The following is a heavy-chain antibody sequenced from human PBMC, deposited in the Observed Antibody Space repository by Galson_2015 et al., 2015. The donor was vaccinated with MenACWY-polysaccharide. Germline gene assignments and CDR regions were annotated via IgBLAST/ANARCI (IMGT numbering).Heavy chain of an antibody. V-gene: IGHV3-7*01. CDR1: GFTFNNYW. Sequence: SLRLSCAVSGFTFNNYWMTWVRQAPGKGLEWVANIKKDGSEKYYVDSVKGRFTISRDNAENSLYLQMSSLSAEDTAIYYCAREPPVKTGDAFDSWGQGTVVTVSS. CDR3: AREPPVKTGDAFDS. CDR2: IKKDGSEK. J-gene: IGHJ3*02. D-gene: IGHD1-1*01.